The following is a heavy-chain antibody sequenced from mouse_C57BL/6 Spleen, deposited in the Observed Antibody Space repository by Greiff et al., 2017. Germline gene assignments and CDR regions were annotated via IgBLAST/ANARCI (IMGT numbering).Heavy chain of an antibody. CDR2: IYPGDGDT. Sequence: QVQLQQSGPELVKPGASVKISCKASGYAFSSSWMNWVKQRPGKGLEWIGRIYPGDGDTNYNGKFKGKATLTADKSSSTAYMQLSSLTSEDSSVYFCAGRDYDAMDYWGQGTSVTVSS. V-gene: IGHV1-82*01. CDR3: AGRDYDAMDY. CDR1: GYAFSSSW. J-gene: IGHJ4*01.